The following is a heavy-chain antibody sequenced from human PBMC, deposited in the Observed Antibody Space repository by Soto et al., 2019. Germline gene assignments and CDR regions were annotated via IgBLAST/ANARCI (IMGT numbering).Heavy chain of an antibody. V-gene: IGHV4-31*02. D-gene: IGHD3-10*01. J-gene: IGHJ6*02. CDR2: IYYNGNT. CDR3: ARDKGGAALKGSGMDV. CDR1: VASIGSRDYY. Sequence: QVQVQESGPGLVKPSQTLSLKCLVSVASIGSRDYYWSWIRQHPEKGLEWIGSIYYNGNTDYNPSLRGRPTMSLDTSMNEFSLKLTSVTAADTAVYYCARDKGGAALKGSGMDVWGQGTTVTVS.